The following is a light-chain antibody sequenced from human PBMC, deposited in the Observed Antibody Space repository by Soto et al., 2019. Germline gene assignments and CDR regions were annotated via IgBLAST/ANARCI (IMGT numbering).Light chain of an antibody. CDR3: QQHETLIT. Sequence: GTLCSSPGERAPPSCRASQAVSSNYLAWYQQKPGQAPRLLISGASGRATGVPDRFSGSGSGTDFTLTIDRLESEDFAVYYCQQHETLITFGQGTRLEIK. V-gene: IGKV3-20*01. CDR1: QAVSSNY. CDR2: GAS. J-gene: IGKJ5*01.